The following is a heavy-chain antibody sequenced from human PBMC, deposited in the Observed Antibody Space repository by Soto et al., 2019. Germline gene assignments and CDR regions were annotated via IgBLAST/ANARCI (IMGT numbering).Heavy chain of an antibody. CDR2: ISAYNGNT. CDR1: GYTFTSYG. V-gene: IGHV1-18*04. Sequence: ASVKVSCKASGYTFTSYGISWVRQAPGQGLEGMGWISAYNGNTNYAQKLQGRVTMTTDTSTSTAYMELRSLRSDDTAVYYCARDEGAYYYDSSGSPPGAFDIWGQGTMVTVSS. D-gene: IGHD3-22*01. CDR3: ARDEGAYYYDSSGSPPGAFDI. J-gene: IGHJ3*02.